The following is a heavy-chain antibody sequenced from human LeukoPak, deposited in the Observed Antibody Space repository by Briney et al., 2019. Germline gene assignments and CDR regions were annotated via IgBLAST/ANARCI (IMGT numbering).Heavy chain of an antibody. CDR2: IYYSGST. J-gene: IGHJ4*01. CDR3: ARVRGWFGELDYFDY. D-gene: IGHD3-10*01. CDR1: GGSISSYY. V-gene: IGHV4-59*01. Sequence: SETLSLTCTVYGGSISSYYWSWIRQPPGKGLEWIGYIYYSGSTNYNPSLKSRVTISVDTSKNQFSLKLSSVTAADPAVYYCARVRGWFGELDYFDYWGQGTLVNVSS.